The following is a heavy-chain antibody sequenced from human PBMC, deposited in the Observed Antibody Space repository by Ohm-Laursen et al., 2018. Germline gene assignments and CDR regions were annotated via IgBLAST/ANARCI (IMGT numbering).Heavy chain of an antibody. Sequence: SLRLSCSASGFSFSDYFMSWIRQAPGKGLEWISFISSSGSFIYYADSVKGGFTVSRDNAKNSLFLQMNSLRAEDTAVYYCARNSSTWGRSVDYWGQGALVTVSS. CDR1: GFSFSDYF. D-gene: IGHD2-2*01. J-gene: IGHJ4*02. V-gene: IGHV3-11*01. CDR3: ARNSSTWGRSVDY. CDR2: ISSSGSFI.